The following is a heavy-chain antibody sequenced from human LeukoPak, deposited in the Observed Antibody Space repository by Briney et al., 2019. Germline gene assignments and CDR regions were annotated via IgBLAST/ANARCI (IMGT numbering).Heavy chain of an antibody. CDR2: IRYDGSNK. CDR3: AKNYDYVWGSYRDLDY. CDR1: GFTFSSYG. J-gene: IGHJ4*02. D-gene: IGHD3-16*02. V-gene: IGHV3-30*02. Sequence: GGSLRLSCAASGFTFSSYGMHWVRQAPGKGPVWVAFIRYDGSNKYYADSVKGRFTISRDNSKNTLYLQMNSLRAEDTAVYYCAKNYDYVWGSYRDLDYWGQGTLVTVSS.